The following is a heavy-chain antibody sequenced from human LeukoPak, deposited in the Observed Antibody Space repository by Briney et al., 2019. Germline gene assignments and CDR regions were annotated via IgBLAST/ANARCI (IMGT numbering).Heavy chain of an antibody. D-gene: IGHD2-2*03. J-gene: IGHJ4*02. Sequence: GGSLRLSCAASGFTVSSNYMSWVRQAPGKGLEWVSVIYSGGSTYYADSVKGRFTISRDNSKNTLYLQMNSLRGEDTAVYHCASGYCSSTSCFPDYWGQGTLVTVSS. CDR3: ASGYCSSTSCFPDY. CDR2: IYSGGST. V-gene: IGHV3-53*05. CDR1: GFTVSSNY.